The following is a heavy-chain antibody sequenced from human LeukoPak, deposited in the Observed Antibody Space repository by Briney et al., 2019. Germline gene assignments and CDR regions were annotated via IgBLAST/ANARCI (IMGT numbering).Heavy chain of an antibody. Sequence: GGSLRLSCAASGFTFSIYAMHWVRQAPGKGLEYVSAITSNGGSAYYANSVKGRFTISRDNSKNTLYLQMGSLRAEDMAVYYCARDLRAGREFDPWGQGTLVTVSS. CDR1: GFTFSIYA. J-gene: IGHJ5*02. V-gene: IGHV3-64*01. CDR2: ITSNGGSA. D-gene: IGHD1-1*01. CDR3: ARDLRAGREFDP.